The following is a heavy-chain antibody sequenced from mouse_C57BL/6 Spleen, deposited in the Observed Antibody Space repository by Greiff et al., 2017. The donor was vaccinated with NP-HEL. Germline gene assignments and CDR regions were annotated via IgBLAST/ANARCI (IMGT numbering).Heavy chain of an antibody. D-gene: IGHD2-4*01. CDR2: IYPGDGDT. CDR3: ARSGDYDEYYCDY. CDR1: GYAFSSYW. V-gene: IGHV1-80*01. Sequence: VQVVESGAELVKPGASVKISCKASGYAFSSYWMNWVKQRPGKGLEWIGQIYPGDGDTNYNGKFKGKATLTADKSSSSVYMQLSSLTSDDSSVYFCARSGDYDEYYCDYWGQGATLTVSS. J-gene: IGHJ2*01.